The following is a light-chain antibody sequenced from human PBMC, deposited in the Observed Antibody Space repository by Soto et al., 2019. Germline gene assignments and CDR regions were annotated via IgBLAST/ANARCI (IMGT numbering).Light chain of an antibody. CDR3: LVWDSRSEHYV. CDR1: NIGSKS. J-gene: IGLJ1*01. V-gene: IGLV3-21*02. CDR2: DDS. Sequence: SYELTQSPSVSVAPGQTVSITCGGYNIGSKSVHWYQQKPGQAPVLVVYDDSDRRSGIPEQFSGSNSGNTATLTITRVEAGDEADYHCLVWDSRSEHYVFGTGTKVTVL.